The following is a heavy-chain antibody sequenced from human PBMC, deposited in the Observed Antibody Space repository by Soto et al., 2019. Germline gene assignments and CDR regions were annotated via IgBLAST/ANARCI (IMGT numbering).Heavy chain of an antibody. CDR2: IIPIFPTP. J-gene: IGHJ6*02. CDR1: GGTFRTNA. Sequence: QVQLVQSGAEVKKPGSSVKISCKASGGTFRTNAFSWVRQAPGQGLEWMGGIIPIFPTPDYAQKFQGRVTLTADESTTTTYVERSSLRAEATATCCWARDKARQHLGGNYYYRMDVWGQGTTVTVSS. CDR3: ARDKARQHLGGNYYYRMDV. V-gene: IGHV1-69*12.